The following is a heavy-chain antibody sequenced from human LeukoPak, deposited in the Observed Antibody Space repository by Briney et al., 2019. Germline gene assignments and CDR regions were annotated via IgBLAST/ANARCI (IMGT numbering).Heavy chain of an antibody. Sequence: PGRSLRLSCAASGFTFDDYAMHWVRQAPGKGLEWVSGISWNSGSIGYADSVKGRFTISRDNAKNSLYLQMNSLRAEDTALHYCAKDMGRYYYYYMDIWGKGTTVTVSS. CDR2: ISWNSGSI. CDR3: AKDMGRYYYYYMDI. V-gene: IGHV3-9*01. J-gene: IGHJ6*03. CDR1: GFTFDDYA.